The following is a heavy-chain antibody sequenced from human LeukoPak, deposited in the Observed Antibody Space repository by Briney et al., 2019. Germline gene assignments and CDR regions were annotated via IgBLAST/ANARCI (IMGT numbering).Heavy chain of an antibody. Sequence: GRSQKLSCVAAGVICSNHAMHWVRQAPGKGLEWVAIISSDGRNAYYADSVRGRFSISRDNSKNTVYLQMNTLRSEDTAMYYCTKDRSQGAIYKGALDVWGQGTTVTVSS. CDR2: ISSDGRNA. V-gene: IGHV3-30*04. CDR3: TKDRSQGAIYKGALDV. D-gene: IGHD5-24*01. J-gene: IGHJ6*02. CDR1: GVICSNHA.